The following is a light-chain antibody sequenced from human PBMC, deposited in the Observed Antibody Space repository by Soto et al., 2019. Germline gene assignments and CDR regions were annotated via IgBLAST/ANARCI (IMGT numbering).Light chain of an antibody. J-gene: IGKJ1*01. CDR1: QSIGNW. CDR2: KAA. V-gene: IGKV1-5*03. Sequence: IHLTQSPPSLSPCVGARVMLTARASQSIGNWLAWYQQKPGKAPKRLIYKAASLESGFPTTFTGSGSGTAFTLTISSLEPEDFAVYSCQKYGSSSETFVQGTKV. CDR3: QKYGSSSET.